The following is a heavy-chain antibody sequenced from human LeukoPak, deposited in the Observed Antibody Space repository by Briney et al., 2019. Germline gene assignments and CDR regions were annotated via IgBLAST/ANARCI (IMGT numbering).Heavy chain of an antibody. CDR2: IYPGDSDT. CDR3: ARLDGSGWSNYYYYYGMDV. J-gene: IGHJ6*02. V-gene: IGHV5-51*01. CDR1: GYSFTSYW. D-gene: IGHD6-19*01. Sequence: GESLKISCKGSGYSFTSYWIGWVRQMPGKGLGWVGIIYPGDSDTRYSPSFQGQVTISADKSISTAYLQWSSLKASDTAMYYCARLDGSGWSNYYYYYGMDVWGQGTTVTVSS.